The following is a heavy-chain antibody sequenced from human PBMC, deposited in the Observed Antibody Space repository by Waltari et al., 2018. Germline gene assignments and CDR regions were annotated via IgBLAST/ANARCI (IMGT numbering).Heavy chain of an antibody. CDR1: GYTFLDYA. CDR2: ITTNTGNP. J-gene: IGHJ5*02. Sequence: QVQLAHSGSELKKPGASVKISCKASGYTFLDYALNWVRQAPGQGLELMGWITTNTGNPTYAKGFTGRFVFSLDTSVSTAYLQITSLKTEDSAVYYCAREVVPPHTIVVNWFDPWGQGTLVTVSS. V-gene: IGHV7-4-1*02. D-gene: IGHD2-2*01. CDR3: AREVVPPHTIVVNWFDP.